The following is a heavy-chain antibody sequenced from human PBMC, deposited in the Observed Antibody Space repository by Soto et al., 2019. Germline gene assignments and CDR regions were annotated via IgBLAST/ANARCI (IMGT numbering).Heavy chain of an antibody. D-gene: IGHD3-16*01. CDR3: APGGGALDI. V-gene: IGHV1-18*01. CDR1: GSIVSTYG. J-gene: IGHJ3*02. CDR2: ISGYNGNA. Sequence: QVELVQSGAEVKKPGATVRVSCKASGSIVSTYGITWVRQAPGQGLEWMGCISGYNGNAHYSQKFQNRVTVTTDTSTTTAYMELRSLRSDDTALYYCAPGGGALDIWGQGTMVIVSS.